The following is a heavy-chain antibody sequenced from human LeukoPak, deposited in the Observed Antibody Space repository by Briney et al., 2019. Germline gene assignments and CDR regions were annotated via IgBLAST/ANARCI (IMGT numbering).Heavy chain of an antibody. CDR3: ARLVGPSPFFDY. V-gene: IGHV4-31*03. D-gene: IGHD2-2*01. J-gene: IGHJ4*02. CDR1: GGSISSGGYY. CDR2: IYYSGST. Sequence: PSETLSLTCTVSGGSISSGGYYWSWIRQHPGKGLEWIGYIYYSGSTYYNPSLKSRVTISVDTSKNQFSLKLSSVTAADTAVYYCARLVGPSPFFDYWGQGTLVTVSS.